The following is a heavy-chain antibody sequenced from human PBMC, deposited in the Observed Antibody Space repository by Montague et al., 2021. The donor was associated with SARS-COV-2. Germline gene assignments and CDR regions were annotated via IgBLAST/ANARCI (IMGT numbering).Heavy chain of an antibody. J-gene: IGHJ5*02. D-gene: IGHD3-10*01. CDR3: ARAVSVRRAVNWFDP. CDR2: IYYSGGI. V-gene: IGHV4-59*11. Sequence: SETLSLTCTVSGGSMSDHYWAWIRQLPGKGLEWLAYIYYSGGINSNASLKSRVSMSVDTSKNQSSLKLTSVTAADTAVYYCARAVSVRRAVNWFDPWGQGTLVTVSS. CDR1: GGSMSDHY.